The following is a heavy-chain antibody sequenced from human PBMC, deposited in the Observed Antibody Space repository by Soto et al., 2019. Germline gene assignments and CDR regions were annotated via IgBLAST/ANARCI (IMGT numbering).Heavy chain of an antibody. D-gene: IGHD6-6*01. CDR1: GGSFSGYY. V-gene: IGHV4-34*01. J-gene: IGHJ4*02. CDR3: AGGIAARPLGY. CDR2: INHSGST. Sequence: PSETLSLTCAVYGGSFSGYYWTWIRQPPGTGLEWIGEINHSGSTNYNPSLKSRVTISVDTSKNQFSLKLTSVTAADTAVYYCAGGIAARPLGYWGQGTLVTVSS.